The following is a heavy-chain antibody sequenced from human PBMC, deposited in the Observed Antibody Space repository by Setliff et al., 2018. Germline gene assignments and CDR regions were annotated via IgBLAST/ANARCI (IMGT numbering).Heavy chain of an antibody. CDR1: GGSITSGSYY. J-gene: IGHJ4*02. Sequence: SETLSLTCAVSGGSITSGSYYWSWIRQPAGEGLEWIGRIYPSGGTNYNPSLKSRVTISVDTSKNHFSLKLTSVTAADTAVYFCARDNTMVGATDYWGLGTLVT. V-gene: IGHV4-61*02. CDR2: IYPSGGT. D-gene: IGHD1-26*01. CDR3: ARDNTMVGATDY.